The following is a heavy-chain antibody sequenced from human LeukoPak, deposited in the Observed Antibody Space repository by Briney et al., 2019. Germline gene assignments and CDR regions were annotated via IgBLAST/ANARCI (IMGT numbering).Heavy chain of an antibody. V-gene: IGHV3-23*01. D-gene: IGHD2-2*01. Sequence: GGSLRLSCAASGFTLSTYAMTWVRQAPGKGLKWVSAISGSGDSTFYADSVKGRFTISRDNSKNTLYLQMSSLRAEDTAVYYCAKDLGAWGPAPMGGLDYWGQGTLVTVSS. CDR2: ISGSGDST. CDR1: GFTLSTYA. J-gene: IGHJ4*02. CDR3: AKDLGAWGPAPMGGLDY.